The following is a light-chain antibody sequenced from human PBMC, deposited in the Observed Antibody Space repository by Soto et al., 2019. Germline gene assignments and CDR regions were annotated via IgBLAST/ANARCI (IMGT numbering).Light chain of an antibody. J-gene: IGKJ5*01. CDR3: QQNNDWPIT. CDR2: GAS. CDR1: QSVSSTY. Sequence: EIVLTQSPGTLSLSPGERATLSCRASQSVSSTYLAWYQQKPGQAPRLLIYGASTRAAGIPASFSGSGSGTEFTLTISSLQSEDFAVYYCQQNNDWPITFGQGTRLEIK. V-gene: IGKV3-15*01.